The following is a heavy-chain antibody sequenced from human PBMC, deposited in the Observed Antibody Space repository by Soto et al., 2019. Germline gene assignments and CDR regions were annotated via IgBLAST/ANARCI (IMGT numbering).Heavy chain of an antibody. D-gene: IGHD3-10*01. Sequence: PSETLSLTCAVSGGSISSGGYSWSWIRQPPGKGLEWIGYIYHSGSTYYNPSLKSRVTISVDRSKNQFSLKLSSVTAAHTAVYYRARAIYYYGPGRYFDEFVTWGQGTLDNVSS. CDR1: GGSISSGGYS. J-gene: IGHJ5*02. CDR3: ARAIYYYGPGRYFDEFVT. CDR2: IYHSGST. V-gene: IGHV4-30-2*01.